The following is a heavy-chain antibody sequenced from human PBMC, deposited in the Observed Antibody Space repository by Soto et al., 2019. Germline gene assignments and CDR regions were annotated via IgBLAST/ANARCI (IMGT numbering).Heavy chain of an antibody. V-gene: IGHV4-59*01. J-gene: IGHJ4*02. CDR3: ARRYGASFDY. D-gene: IGHD4-17*01. CDR2: IYYSGST. CDR1: GCSISSYY. Sequence: PSETLSLACTVSGCSISSYYWSWIRQPPGKGLEWIGYIYYSGSTNYNPSLKSRVTISVDTSKNQFSLKLSSVTAADTAVYYCARRYGASFDYWGQGPLVTVSS.